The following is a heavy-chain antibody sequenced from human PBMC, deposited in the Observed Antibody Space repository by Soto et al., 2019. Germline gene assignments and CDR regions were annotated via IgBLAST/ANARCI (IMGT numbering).Heavy chain of an antibody. V-gene: IGHV1-18*01. D-gene: IGHD1-26*01. CDR1: GYTFTSYG. CDR3: TRDLIVGDTPPYYFDY. Sequence: QVQLVQSGAEVKKPGASVKVSCKASGYTFTSYGISWVRQAPGQGLEWMGWISAYNGNTNYAQKLQGRVTMTTDTSTSTAYRELRSMRSDDTTVYYITRDLIVGDTPPYYFDYWGQGNLVTVSS. CDR2: ISAYNGNT. J-gene: IGHJ4*02.